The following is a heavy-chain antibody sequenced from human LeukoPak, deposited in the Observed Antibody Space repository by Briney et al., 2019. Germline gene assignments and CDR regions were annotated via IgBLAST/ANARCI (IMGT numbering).Heavy chain of an antibody. Sequence: PSETLSLTCAVYGGSFSGYYWSWIRQPPGKGLEWIGEINHSGSTNYNPSLKSRVTISVDTSKNQFSLKLSSVTAADTAVYYCARRRKGLTSYNYYYYYMDVWGKGTTVTVSS. CDR1: GGSFSGYY. CDR3: ARRRKGLTSYNYYYYYMDV. CDR2: INHSGST. J-gene: IGHJ6*03. D-gene: IGHD3-16*01. V-gene: IGHV4-34*01.